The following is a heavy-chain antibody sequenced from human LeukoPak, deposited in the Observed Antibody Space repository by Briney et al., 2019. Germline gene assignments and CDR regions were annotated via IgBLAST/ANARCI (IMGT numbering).Heavy chain of an antibody. Sequence: GGSLRLSCTASGFTFSGAWMTWVRQAPGKGLEWVANIREDGTEKNYVDSVKGRFTISRDNAKNSLFLQMSNLKDDDTAIYYCARHVGISFWGQGTLVTVSS. J-gene: IGHJ4*02. D-gene: IGHD7-27*01. CDR2: IREDGTEK. CDR3: ARHVGISF. CDR1: GFTFSGAW. V-gene: IGHV3-7*01.